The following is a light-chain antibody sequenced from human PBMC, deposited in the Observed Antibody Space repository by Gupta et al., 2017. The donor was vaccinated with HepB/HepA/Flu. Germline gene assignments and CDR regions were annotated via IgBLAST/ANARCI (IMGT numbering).Light chain of an antibody. V-gene: IGKV4-1*01. CDR2: WAS. J-gene: IGKJ4*01. Sequence: DIVMTQSPDSLAVSLGERAPINCKSSQSVLYSSNNKNYLAWYQQKPGQPPKLLIYWASTRESGVPARCSGSGSATDFTLTISSLQAEDVAVYYCQQYYSTPLTFGGGTKVEIK. CDR1: QSVLYSSNNKNY. CDR3: QQYYSTPLT.